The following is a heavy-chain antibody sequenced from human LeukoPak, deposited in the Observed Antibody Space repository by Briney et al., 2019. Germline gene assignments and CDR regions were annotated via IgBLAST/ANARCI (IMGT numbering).Heavy chain of an antibody. CDR3: ARANSGWYSY. Sequence: GGSLSLSCAASGFTLRRNYMSWVRQATGKGLEGGSDIYSGGSKYYRDYVKGRFTISRDKSKNTLYLQMNSLRAEDTAVYYCARANSGWYSYWGQGTLVTLSS. CDR1: GFTLRRNY. D-gene: IGHD6-19*01. J-gene: IGHJ4*02. V-gene: IGHV3-66*01. CDR2: IYSGGSK.